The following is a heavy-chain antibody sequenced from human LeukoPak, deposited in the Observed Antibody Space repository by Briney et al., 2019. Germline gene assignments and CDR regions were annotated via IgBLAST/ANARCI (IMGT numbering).Heavy chain of an antibody. CDR1: GFTFSGYS. CDR3: ARDSRLDH. Sequence: GGSLRLSCAASGFTFSGYSMNWVRQAPAKGLERVSYISSSSSTIYYADSVKGRFTISRDNAKNSLYLQMTSLRDEDTAVYYCARDSRLDHWGQGTLVTVSS. CDR2: ISSSSSTI. J-gene: IGHJ4*02. D-gene: IGHD2-2*01. V-gene: IGHV3-48*02.